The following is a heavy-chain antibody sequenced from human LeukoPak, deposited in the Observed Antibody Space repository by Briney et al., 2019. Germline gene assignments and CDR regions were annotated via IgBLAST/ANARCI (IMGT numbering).Heavy chain of an antibody. CDR2: VYPDDSRT. Sequence: GESLKISCKGSGHSFTSYWIGWVRQKPGKGLECMGIVYPDDSRTRYSPSFQGQVTISADKSIFTAYLQWNSLKASDTAIYYCTRLKGRTSTGSFDYWGQGTLVTVSS. D-gene: IGHD2-8*02. CDR3: TRLKGRTSTGSFDY. CDR1: GHSFTSYW. J-gene: IGHJ4*02. V-gene: IGHV5-51*01.